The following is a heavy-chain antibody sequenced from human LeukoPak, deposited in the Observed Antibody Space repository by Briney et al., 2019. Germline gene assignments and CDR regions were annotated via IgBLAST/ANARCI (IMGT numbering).Heavy chain of an antibody. CDR2: ISAYNGNT. V-gene: IGHV1-18*01. CDR1: GYTFTSYG. J-gene: IGHJ4*02. D-gene: IGHD2-2*01. CDR3: ARAARGYQQIFDY. Sequence: ASVKVSCKASGYTFTSYGISWVRQAPGQGLEWMGWISAYNGNTNYAQKLQGRVTMTTDTSTSTACMELRSLRSDDTAVYYCARAARGYQQIFDYWGQGTLVTVSS.